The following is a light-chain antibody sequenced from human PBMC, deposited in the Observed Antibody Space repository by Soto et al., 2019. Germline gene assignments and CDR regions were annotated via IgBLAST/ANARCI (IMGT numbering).Light chain of an antibody. V-gene: IGKV1-39*01. CDR3: QQYNSYSIT. J-gene: IGKJ5*01. Sequence: DIQMTQSPSSLSASVGDRVTITCRASQSISTYLNWYQQKPGKAPKLLILVASTLPSGVPSRFSGSGSGTDFTLTISSLQPDEFATYFCQQYNSYSITFGQGTRLEIK. CDR2: VAS. CDR1: QSISTY.